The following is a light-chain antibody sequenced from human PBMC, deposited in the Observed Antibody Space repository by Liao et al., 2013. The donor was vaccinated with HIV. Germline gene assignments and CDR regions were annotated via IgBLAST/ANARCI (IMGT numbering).Light chain of an antibody. J-gene: IGLJ2*01. CDR1: KVGRKS. CDR3: QLWDSNSDRLGVV. CDR2: YDN. V-gene: IGLV3-21*01. Sequence: SYELTQPPSVSVAPGKTAKITCEGDKVGRKSVHWYQRKPGQAPVLVMYYDNDRPSGIPERFSGSTSGNTATLTISRVEAGDEADYFCQLWDSNSDRLGVVFGGGTKLTVL.